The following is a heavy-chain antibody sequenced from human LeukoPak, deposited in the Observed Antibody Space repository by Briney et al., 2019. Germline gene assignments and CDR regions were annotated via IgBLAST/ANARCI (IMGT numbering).Heavy chain of an antibody. V-gene: IGHV4-59*01. CDR3: ARDPEGGNSPFDY. D-gene: IGHD4-23*01. Sequence: PSETLSLTCTVSGGSISSYYWSWIRQPPGKGLEWIGYIYYSGSTNYNPSLKSRVTISVDTSMNQFSLKLSSVTAADTAVYYCARDPEGGNSPFDYWGQGTLVTVSS. CDR2: IYYSGST. CDR1: GGSISSYY. J-gene: IGHJ4*02.